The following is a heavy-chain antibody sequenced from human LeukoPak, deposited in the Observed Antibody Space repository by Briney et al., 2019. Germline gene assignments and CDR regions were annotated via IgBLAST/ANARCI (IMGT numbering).Heavy chain of an antibody. CDR2: ISGSGGII. V-gene: IGHV3-23*01. J-gene: IGHJ4*02. CDR3: AKPGDEGDY. D-gene: IGHD7-27*01. CDR1: GFTFSSNA. Sequence: PGGSLRLSCAASGFTFSSNAMSWVRQAPGKGLEWVSTISGSGGIIDYAGSVKGRFTISRDNSKSTLYLQMNSLRAEDTAVYYCAKPGDEGDYWGQGTLVTVSS.